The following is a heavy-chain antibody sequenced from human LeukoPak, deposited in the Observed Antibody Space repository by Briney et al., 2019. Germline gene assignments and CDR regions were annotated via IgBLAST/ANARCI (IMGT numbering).Heavy chain of an antibody. Sequence: SETLSLTCAVYVGSFCGLYWSCIPQPPGKGLEWIGEFNHSGTTNYNPSLKSRVTISVDTSKNQFSVKLSSVTAADTAVYYCARYLTAGYGYNTYVDYWGQETLLTIAS. CDR1: VGSFCGLY. CDR3: ARYLTAGYGYNTYVDY. J-gene: IGHJ4*02. V-gene: IGHV4-34*01. D-gene: IGHD5-24*01. CDR2: FNHSGTT.